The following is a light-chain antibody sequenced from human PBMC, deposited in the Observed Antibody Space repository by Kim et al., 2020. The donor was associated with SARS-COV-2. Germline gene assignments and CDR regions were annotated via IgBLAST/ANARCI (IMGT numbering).Light chain of an antibody. CDR1: QTINNY. J-gene: IGKJ1*01. Sequence: SASVEDRVSITCRASQTINNYFNWYQQKPGKAPKLLIYTASNLESGVPSRFSGSGSGTLFTLTISSLQLEDFATYYCQQSYGARTFGQGTKVDIK. CDR3: QQSYGART. V-gene: IGKV1-39*01. CDR2: TAS.